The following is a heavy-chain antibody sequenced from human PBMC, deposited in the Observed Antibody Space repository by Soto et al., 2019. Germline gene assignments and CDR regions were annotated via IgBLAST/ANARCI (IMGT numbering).Heavy chain of an antibody. Sequence: ASVKVSCKASGYTFTSYGISWVRQAPGQGHDKMGWISAYNGNTNYAQKLQGRVNMTTDTSTSTANIELRSLRSVDTAVYYSAKDRSSTWSFDYWGQGTLVTVSS. CDR1: GYTFTSYG. J-gene: IGHJ4*02. CDR2: ISAYNGNT. CDR3: AKDRSSTWSFDY. V-gene: IGHV1-18*01. D-gene: IGHD6-13*01.